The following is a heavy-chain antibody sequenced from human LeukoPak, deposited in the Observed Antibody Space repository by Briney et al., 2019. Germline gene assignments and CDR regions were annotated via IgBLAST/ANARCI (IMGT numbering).Heavy chain of an antibody. J-gene: IGHJ4*02. D-gene: IGHD5-24*01. Sequence: SETLSLTCTVSGVSISSYHWTWIRQPPGEGLEWIGHIYNSGSTNYNPSLRGRVTISLDTSKNQVSLKLNSVTAADTAVYYCARKDGDGWGQGTLVTVSS. CDR3: ARKDGDG. CDR2: IYNSGST. V-gene: IGHV4-59*01. CDR1: GVSISSYH.